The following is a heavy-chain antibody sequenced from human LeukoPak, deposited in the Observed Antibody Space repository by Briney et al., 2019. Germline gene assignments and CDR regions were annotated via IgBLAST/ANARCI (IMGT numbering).Heavy chain of an antibody. V-gene: IGHV3-11*04. CDR1: GFTFSDYY. Sequence: PGGSLRLSCAASGFTFSDYYMSWIRQAPGKGLEWVSYISSSGSTIYYADSVKGRFTISRDNAKNSLYPQMNSLRAEDTAVYYCARGRRYCSSTSCPLHYMDVWGKGTTVTVSS. CDR3: ARGRRYCSSTSCPLHYMDV. D-gene: IGHD2-2*01. CDR2: ISSSGSTI. J-gene: IGHJ6*03.